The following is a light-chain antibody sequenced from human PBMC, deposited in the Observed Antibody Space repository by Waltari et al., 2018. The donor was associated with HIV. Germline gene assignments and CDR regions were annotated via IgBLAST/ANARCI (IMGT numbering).Light chain of an antibody. J-gene: IGLJ2*01. V-gene: IGLV2-8*01. CDR2: EVT. Sequence: QSALTQPPSASGSPGQSVTLSCTGSNSDIGSYDYVSWYQLHPRKSPKLVISEVTKRPSGVPGRFSGSKSANPAFLTVSGLQAEDEADYYCSSFADRDGFYVLFGGGTRLTVL. CDR3: SSFADRDGFYVL. CDR1: NSDIGSYDY.